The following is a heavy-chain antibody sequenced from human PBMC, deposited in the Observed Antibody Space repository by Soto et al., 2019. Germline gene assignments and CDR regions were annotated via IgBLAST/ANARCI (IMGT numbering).Heavy chain of an antibody. CDR1: GYIFNIYW. CDR2: IYPGDSDT. V-gene: IGHV5-51*01. Sequence: GESLKISCKASGYIFNIYWIGWVSQMPGKGLEWMGVIYPGDSDTRYSPSFQGQVSISVDKSISTAYLRWSSLKASDTAIYYCVRPDIPSRSSGYQYPFDFWGQGTQVTVSS. D-gene: IGHD3-22*01. J-gene: IGHJ4*02. CDR3: VRPDIPSRSSGYQYPFDF.